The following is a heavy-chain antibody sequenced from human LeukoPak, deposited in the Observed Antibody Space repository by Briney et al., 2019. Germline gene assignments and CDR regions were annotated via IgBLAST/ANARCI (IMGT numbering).Heavy chain of an antibody. CDR3: AKDVTVVTPRDLFDY. Sequence: GGSLRLSCVASRFTFSTYAMTWVRQAPGKGLEWVSAISGRGGSTYYADSVKGRFTISRDNSKNTVYLQMNSLRAEDTAVYYCAKDVTVVTPRDLFDYWGQGTLVTVSS. V-gene: IGHV3-23*01. J-gene: IGHJ4*02. D-gene: IGHD4-23*01. CDR1: RFTFSTYA. CDR2: ISGRGGST.